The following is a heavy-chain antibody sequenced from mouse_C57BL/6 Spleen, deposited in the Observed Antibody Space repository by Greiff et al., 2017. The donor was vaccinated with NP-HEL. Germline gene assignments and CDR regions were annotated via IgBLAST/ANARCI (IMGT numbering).Heavy chain of an antibody. CDR3: ARDYGNYWYFDV. J-gene: IGHJ1*03. CDR1: GFTFSSYT. D-gene: IGHD2-1*01. CDR2: ISGGGGNT. Sequence: EVQLVESGGGLVKPGGSLKLSCAASGFTFSSYTMSWVRQTPEKRLEWVATISGGGGNTYYPDSVKGRFTISRDNAKNTLYLQMSSLRSEDTALYYCARDYGNYWYFDVWGTGTTVTVSS. V-gene: IGHV5-9*01.